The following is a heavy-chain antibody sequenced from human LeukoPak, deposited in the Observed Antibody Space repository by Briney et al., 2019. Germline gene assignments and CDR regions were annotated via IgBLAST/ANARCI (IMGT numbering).Heavy chain of an antibody. V-gene: IGHV4-61*01. D-gene: IGHD6-19*01. J-gene: IGHJ5*01. CDR2: IYYSGST. Sequence: SETLSLTCTVSGGSVSRDSYYWSWIRQPPGKGLEWIGYIYYSGSTSYNPSLKSRVTILVDTSKNQFSLKLTSVTAADTAVYYCAREILSSSAWFDSWGQGIWVTVSS. CDR1: GGSVSRDSYY. CDR3: AREILSSSAWFDS.